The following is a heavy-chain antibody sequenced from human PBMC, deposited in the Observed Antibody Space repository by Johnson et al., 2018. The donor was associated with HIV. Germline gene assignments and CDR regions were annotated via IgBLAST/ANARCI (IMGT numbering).Heavy chain of an antibody. V-gene: IGHV3-30*02. CDR1: GFTFSSYG. CDR2: IRYDGSNK. CDR3: AKVGEYRISSHAFDI. J-gene: IGHJ3*02. Sequence: QVQLVESGGGVVQPGGSLRLSCAASGFTFSSYGMHWVRQAPGKGLEWVAFIRYDGSNKYYADSVKGRFTISRDNSKNTLYMQMNSLRAEDTAVYYCAKVGEYRISSHAFDIWCQGTMVTVSS. D-gene: IGHD6-6*01.